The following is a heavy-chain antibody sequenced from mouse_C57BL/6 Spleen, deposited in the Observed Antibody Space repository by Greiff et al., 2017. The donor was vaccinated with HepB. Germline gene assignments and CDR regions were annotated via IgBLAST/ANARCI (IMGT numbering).Heavy chain of an antibody. V-gene: IGHV1-26*01. Sequence: EVQLQQSGPELVKPGASVKISCKASGYTFTDYYMNWVKQSHGKSLEWIGDINPNNGGPSYNQKYKGKATLTVAKSSSTAYMELRSLTSEDSAVYYCAIITTVVANFDYWGQGTTLTVSS. CDR3: AIITTVVANFDY. D-gene: IGHD1-1*01. J-gene: IGHJ2*01. CDR1: GYTFTDYY. CDR2: INPNNGGP.